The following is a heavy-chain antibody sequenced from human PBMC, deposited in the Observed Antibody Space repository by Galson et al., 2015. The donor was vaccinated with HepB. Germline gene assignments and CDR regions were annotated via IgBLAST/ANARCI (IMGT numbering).Heavy chain of an antibody. Sequence: QSGAEVKKPGESLRISCQGSGYIFTSYWITWARQMPGKGLEWMGIIYPGDSDTRYSPSFQGQVTISADKSISTAYLQWSSLKASDTAMYYCARQSDVEMATSTHWGQGTLVTVSS. CDR2: IYPGDSDT. D-gene: IGHD5-24*01. CDR1: GYIFTSYW. J-gene: IGHJ4*02. V-gene: IGHV5-51*01. CDR3: ARQSDVEMATSTH.